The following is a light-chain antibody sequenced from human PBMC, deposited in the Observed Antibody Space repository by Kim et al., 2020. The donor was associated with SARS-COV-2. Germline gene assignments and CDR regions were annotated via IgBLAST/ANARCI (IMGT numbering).Light chain of an antibody. V-gene: IGKV3-15*01. CDR1: QTVSSN. CDR2: GAS. Sequence: VSPGERATLSCRASQTVSSNLAWYQQKPGQAPRLLIYGASTRATDIPARFSGSESGTEFTLTISSLQSEDFAVYYCQQYNDWHLTFGPGTKVDIK. J-gene: IGKJ3*01. CDR3: QQYNDWHLT.